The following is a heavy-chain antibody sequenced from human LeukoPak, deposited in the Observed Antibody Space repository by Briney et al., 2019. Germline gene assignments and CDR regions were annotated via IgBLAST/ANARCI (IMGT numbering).Heavy chain of an antibody. J-gene: IGHJ1*01. CDR2: ISSDGSDT. V-gene: IGHV3-30*04. CDR3: ARGRSLDYCSSTTCYAHSGV. CDR1: GFTFGTYA. Sequence: GGSLRLSCAASGFTFGTYAMHWVRQAPGKGLEWVALISSDGSDTYYADSVKGRFTVSRDNSKNTLFLQMNGLRAEDTAVFYCARGRSLDYCSSTTCYAHSGVWGQGTLVTVSS. D-gene: IGHD2-2*01.